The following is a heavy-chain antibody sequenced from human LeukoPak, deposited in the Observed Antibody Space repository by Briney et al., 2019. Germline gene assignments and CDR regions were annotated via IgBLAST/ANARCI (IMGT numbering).Heavy chain of an antibody. CDR2: ISWDGGST. Sequence: PGGSLRLSCADSGFTFDDYTMHWVRQAPGKGLEWVSLISWDGGSTYYADSVKGRFTISRDNSKNSLYLQMNSLRTEDTALYYCAKEDLGYFDYWGQGTLVTVSS. J-gene: IGHJ4*02. CDR3: AKEDLGYFDY. V-gene: IGHV3-43*01. D-gene: IGHD3/OR15-3a*01. CDR1: GFTFDDYT.